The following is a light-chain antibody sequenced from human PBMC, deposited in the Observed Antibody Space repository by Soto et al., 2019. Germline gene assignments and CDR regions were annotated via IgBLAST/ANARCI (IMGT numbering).Light chain of an antibody. J-gene: IGKJ2*01. CDR1: QSVSSMY. CDR2: ETS. V-gene: IGKV3-20*01. CDR3: QQYGYSPHT. Sequence: EVALTQSPGTLSLSPGERGTLSCRASQSVSSMYLAWYQHKTGQAPRLLSYETSNRATGIPDRFSGSGSRTDFTFTISRLEPEDFAVYYCQQYGYSPHTFGQGTKLEIK.